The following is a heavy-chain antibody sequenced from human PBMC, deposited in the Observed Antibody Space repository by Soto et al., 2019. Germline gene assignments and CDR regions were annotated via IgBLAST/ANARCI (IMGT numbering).Heavy chain of an antibody. D-gene: IGHD6-19*01. J-gene: IGHJ6*02. Sequence: QTLSLTCAISGDSVSSNSAAWNWIRQSPSRGLEWLGRTYYRSKWYNDYAVSVKSRITINPDTSKNQFSLQLNSVTPEDTAVYYCARGGAWLDVYYYYGMDVWGQGTTVTVSS. V-gene: IGHV6-1*01. CDR3: ARGGAWLDVYYYYGMDV. CDR1: GDSVSSNSAA. CDR2: TYYRSKWYN.